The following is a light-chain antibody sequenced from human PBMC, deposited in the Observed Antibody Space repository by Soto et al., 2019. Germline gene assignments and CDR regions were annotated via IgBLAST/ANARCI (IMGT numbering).Light chain of an antibody. Sequence: QSALTQPPSASGTPGQRVTISCSGSSSNIESKTVNWYQHLPGTAPKLLIYTNNQRPSGGPDRFSGSKSDTSASLAISGLQSDDDADYYCATWDDSLNGPVFGGGTKLTVL. CDR2: TNN. V-gene: IGLV1-44*01. CDR3: ATWDDSLNGPV. CDR1: SSNIESKT. J-gene: IGLJ3*02.